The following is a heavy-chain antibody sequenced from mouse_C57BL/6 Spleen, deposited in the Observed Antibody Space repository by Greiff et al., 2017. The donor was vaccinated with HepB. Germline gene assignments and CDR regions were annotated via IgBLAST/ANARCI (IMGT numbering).Heavy chain of an antibody. J-gene: IGHJ2*01. V-gene: IGHV1-50*01. CDR2: IDPSDSYT. D-gene: IGHD2-2*01. Sequence: QVQLKQPGAELVKPGASVKLSCKASGYTFTSYWMQWVKQRPGQGLEWIGEIDPSDSYTNYNQKFKGKATLTVDTSSSTAYMQLSSLTSEDSAVYYCARSGVTTDFDYWGQGTTLTVSS. CDR3: ARSGVTTDFDY. CDR1: GYTFTSYW.